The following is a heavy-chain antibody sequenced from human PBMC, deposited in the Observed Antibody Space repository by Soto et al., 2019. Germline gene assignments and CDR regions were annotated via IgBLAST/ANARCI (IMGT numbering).Heavy chain of an antibody. V-gene: IGHV1-46*01. J-gene: IGHJ4*02. D-gene: IGHD3-22*01. CDR3: ARVYYYDSSGYYGPNGFDY. CDR1: GYTFTSYY. CDR2: INPSGGST. Sequence: ASVKVSCKTSGYTFTSYYMHWVRQAPGQGLEWMGIINPSGGSTSYAQKFQGRVTMTRDTSTSTVYMELSSLRSEDTAVYYCARVYYYDSSGYYGPNGFDYWGQGTLVTVSS.